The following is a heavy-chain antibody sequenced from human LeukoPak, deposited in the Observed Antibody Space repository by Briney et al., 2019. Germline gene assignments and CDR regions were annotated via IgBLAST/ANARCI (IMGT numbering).Heavy chain of an antibody. V-gene: IGHV3-23*01. Sequence: GGSLRLSCAASGFSLSSYAMSWVRQAPGKGGEWVSAISGSDDGTYHAGSVRGRFTISRDSSKNTLYLRMNNLRTEDAAIYYCAKAPVTSCRGAFCYPLDSWGQGTLVTVSS. CDR3: AKAPVTSCRGAFCYPLDS. CDR1: GFSLSSYA. J-gene: IGHJ4*02. CDR2: ISGSDDGT. D-gene: IGHD2-15*01.